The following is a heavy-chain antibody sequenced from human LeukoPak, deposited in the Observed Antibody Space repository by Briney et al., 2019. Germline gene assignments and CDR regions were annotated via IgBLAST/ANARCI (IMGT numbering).Heavy chain of an antibody. D-gene: IGHD1-1*01. CDR2: ISGSGGST. Sequence: PGGSLRLSCTASGFTFNNYAMSWVRQAPGKGLEWVSAISGSGGSTYYADSVKGRFTISRDNSKNTLYLQMNSLRAEDTAVYYCAESPGISLEEYFQHWGQGTLVTVSS. CDR3: AESPGISLEEYFQH. V-gene: IGHV3-23*01. CDR1: GFTFNNYA. J-gene: IGHJ1*01.